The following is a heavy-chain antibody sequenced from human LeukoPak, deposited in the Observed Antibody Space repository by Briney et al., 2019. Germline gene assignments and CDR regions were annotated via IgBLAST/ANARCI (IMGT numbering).Heavy chain of an antibody. CDR2: MNPNSGNT. J-gene: IGHJ4*02. CDR1: GYSFTSYD. D-gene: IGHD3-10*01. Sequence: ASVKVSCKASGYSFTSYDINWVRQATGQGPEWMGWMNPNSGNTGYAQKFQGRVTMTRNTSVSTAYMELSSLRSEDTAVYYCARGVGFGEFTTNDDDYWGQGTLVTVSS. CDR3: ARGVGFGEFTTNDDDY. V-gene: IGHV1-8*02.